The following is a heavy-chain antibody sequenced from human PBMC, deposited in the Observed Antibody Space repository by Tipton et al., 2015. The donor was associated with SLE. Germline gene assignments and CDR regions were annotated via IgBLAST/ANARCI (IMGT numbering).Heavy chain of an antibody. CDR2: IYSGGST. CDR1: GFTVSSNY. V-gene: IGHV3-53*04. Sequence: SLRLSCAASGFTVSSNYMSWVRQAPGKGLEWVSVIYSGGSTYYADSVKGRFTISRHNSKNTLYLQMNSLRAEATAVYYCARASSGRYLDIWGQGTMVTVSS. J-gene: IGHJ3*02. D-gene: IGHD6-19*01. CDR3: ARASSGRYLDI.